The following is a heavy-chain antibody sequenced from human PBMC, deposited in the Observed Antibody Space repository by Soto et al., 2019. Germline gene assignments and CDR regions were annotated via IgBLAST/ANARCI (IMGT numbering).Heavy chain of an antibody. CDR2: IFSSGST. Sequence: NPSETLSLTCTVSSGSINDYYLTWIRQPAGKGLECIGRIFSSGSTNYNPSLRRRATMSVDTSRTRFSLSLTSVTAADTAVYYCARLKGDGFDIRGQGTQVTVSS. V-gene: IGHV4-4*07. J-gene: IGHJ3*02. CDR3: ARLKGDGFDI. CDR1: SGSINDYY.